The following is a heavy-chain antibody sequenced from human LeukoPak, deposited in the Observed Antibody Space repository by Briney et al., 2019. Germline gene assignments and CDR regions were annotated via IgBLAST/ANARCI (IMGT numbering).Heavy chain of an antibody. D-gene: IGHD3-16*01. CDR1: GFSFGKYW. J-gene: IGHJ4*02. CDR3: AKAKSRGYFDY. V-gene: IGHV3-23*01. CDR2: ISGSGGST. Sequence: GGSLRLSCVASGFSFGKYWMSWVRQAPGKGLEWVSAISGSGGSTYYADSVKGRFTISRDNSKNTLYLQMNSLRAEDTAVYYCAKAKSRGYFDYWGQGTLVTVSS.